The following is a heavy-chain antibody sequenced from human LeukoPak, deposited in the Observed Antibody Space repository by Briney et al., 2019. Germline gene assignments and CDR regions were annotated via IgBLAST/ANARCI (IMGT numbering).Heavy chain of an antibody. CDR3: AKVGGRPSPEPVYWYFGL. CDR2: ISPSGGGA. J-gene: IGHJ2*01. CDR1: GYTFTSYY. Sequence: ASVKVSCKASGYTFTSYYIHWVRQAPGQGLEWMGIISPSGGGANYAQKFQGRVTMTRDTSTSTVYMELSSLRSEDTAVYYCAKVGGRPSPEPVYWYFGLWGRGTLVTVSS. D-gene: IGHD1-14*01. V-gene: IGHV1-46*01.